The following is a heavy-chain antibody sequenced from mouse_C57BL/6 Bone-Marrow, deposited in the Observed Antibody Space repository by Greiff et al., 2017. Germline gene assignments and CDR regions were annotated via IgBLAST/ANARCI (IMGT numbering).Heavy chain of an antibody. CDR3: TARMDY. CDR2: IRLKSDNYAT. J-gene: IGHJ4*01. CDR1: GFTFSNYW. V-gene: IGHV6-3*01. Sequence: EVQRVESGGGLVQPGGSMKLSCVASGFTFSNYWMNWVRQSPEKGLEWVAQIRLKSDNYATHYAESVKGRFTISRDDSKSSVYLQMNNLRAEDTGIYYCTARMDYWGQGTSVTVSS.